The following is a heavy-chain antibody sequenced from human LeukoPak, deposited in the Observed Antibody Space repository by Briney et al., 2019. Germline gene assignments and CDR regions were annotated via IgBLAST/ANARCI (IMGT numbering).Heavy chain of an antibody. V-gene: IGHV3-15*01. CDR3: SVEGNLNWFDP. CDR1: GLTFTDAW. D-gene: IGHD5-24*01. J-gene: IGHJ5*02. Sequence: GGSLRLSCTASGLTFTDAWMIRVRQAPGKGLEWVGRIKSRIDGGTTDFAAAVEGRFNISRDDSKNTMYLQMNSLKSDDTAVYYCSVEGNLNWFDPWGQGTLDTVSS. CDR2: IKSRIDGGTT.